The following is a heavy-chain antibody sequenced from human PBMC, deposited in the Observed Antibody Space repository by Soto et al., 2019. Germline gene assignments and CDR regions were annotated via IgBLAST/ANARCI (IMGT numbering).Heavy chain of an antibody. D-gene: IGHD7-27*01. CDR3: ARSSGPSRKGWGNYYYYYGMDV. CDR2: IYYSGST. CDR1: GGSISSGGYY. J-gene: IGHJ6*02. V-gene: IGHV4-31*03. Sequence: QVQLQESGPGLVKPSQTLSLTCTVSGGSISSGGYYWSWIRQHPGKGLEWIGYIYYSGSTYYNPSLKSRVTISVDTSKHQFSLKLSSVTAADTAVYYCARSSGPSRKGWGNYYYYYGMDVWGQGTTVTVSS.